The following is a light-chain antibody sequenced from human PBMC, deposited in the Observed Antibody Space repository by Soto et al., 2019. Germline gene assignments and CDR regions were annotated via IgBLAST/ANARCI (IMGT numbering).Light chain of an antibody. V-gene: IGKV3-15*01. CDR1: QSVSNN. Sequence: EIGMTQSPSTLSVSPGERATLACRASQSVSNNLAWQQQKPGQVPCLLLDAPSTKDTGIPARFSGSGSATEFTLTISSLQSEDSGLYYCQQYNECPRTFGHGTNLDIK. CDR3: QQYNECPRT. CDR2: APS. J-gene: IGKJ3*01.